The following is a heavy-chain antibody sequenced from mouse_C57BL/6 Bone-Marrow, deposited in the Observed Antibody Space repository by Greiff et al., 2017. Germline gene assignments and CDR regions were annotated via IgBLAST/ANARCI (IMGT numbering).Heavy chain of an antibody. CDR2: IDPENGDT. J-gene: IGHJ4*01. CDR1: GFNIKDDY. D-gene: IGHD2-2*01. V-gene: IGHV14-4*01. CDR3: TTRGYYCAMDY. Sequence: VQLQQSGAELVRPGASVKLSCTASGFNIKDDYMHWVKQRPEQGLEWIGWIDPENGDTEYASKFQGKATITADTSSNTAYLQLSSLTSEDTAVYYCTTRGYYCAMDYWGQGTSGTVSS.